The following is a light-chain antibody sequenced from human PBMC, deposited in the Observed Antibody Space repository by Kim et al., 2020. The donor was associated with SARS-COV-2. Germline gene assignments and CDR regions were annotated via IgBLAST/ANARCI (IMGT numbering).Light chain of an antibody. CDR1: QSISNY. V-gene: IGKV3D-11*02. CDR2: DAS. CDR3: QKRSNWHPST. J-gene: IGKJ3*01. Sequence: EIVLTQSPATLSLSPGERATLSCRANQSISNYFAWYQQKPGQPPRLLIYDASSRATGIPARFSGSGSGPDFTLTISSLEPEDFALYYCQKRSNWHPSTFGPGTKVDIK.